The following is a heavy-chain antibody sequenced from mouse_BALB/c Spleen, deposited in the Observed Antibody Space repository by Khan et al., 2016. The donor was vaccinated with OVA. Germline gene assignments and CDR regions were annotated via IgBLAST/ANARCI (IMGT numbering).Heavy chain of an antibody. CDR1: GYTFTYYV. V-gene: IGHV1-77*01. J-gene: IGHJ2*01. CDR2: IYPGSDNS. CDR3: ARGDGYYVYFDY. Sequence: QVQLKESGPELVKPGASVKMSCKAPGYTFTYYVITWVKQRTGQGLEWIGEIYPGSDNSYYNERFKGKATLTADKSSNTTHMQLSSLTSEDSAVYFCARGDGYYVYFDYWGQGTTLTVSS. D-gene: IGHD2-3*01.